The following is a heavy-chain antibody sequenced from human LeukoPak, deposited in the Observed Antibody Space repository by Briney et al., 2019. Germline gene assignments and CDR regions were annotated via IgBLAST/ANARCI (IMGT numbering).Heavy chain of an antibody. Sequence: PGGSLRLSCAASGFTFSSYAMSWVRQALGKGLEWVSAISGSGGSTYYADSVKGRFTISRDNSKNTLYLQMNSLRAEDTAVYYCAKDQVLLSPVNVLRYFDWLSPFDYWGQGTLVTVSS. CDR3: AKDQVLLSPVNVLRYFDWLSPFDY. D-gene: IGHD3-9*01. CDR2: ISGSGGST. CDR1: GFTFSSYA. J-gene: IGHJ4*02. V-gene: IGHV3-23*01.